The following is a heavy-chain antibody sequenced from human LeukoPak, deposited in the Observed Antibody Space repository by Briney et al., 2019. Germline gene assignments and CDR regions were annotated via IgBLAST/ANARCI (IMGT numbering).Heavy chain of an antibody. CDR3: ARDWVTTSYNWFYP. J-gene: IGHJ5*02. CDR1: GFTFSSYW. CDR2: IKQDGSEK. V-gene: IGHV3-7*01. Sequence: PGGSLRLSCAASGFTFSSYWMSWVRQAPGKGLEWVANIKQDGSEKYYVDSVKGRFTISRDNAKNSLYLQMNSLRAEDMAVYYCARDWVTTSYNWFYPWGQGTLVTVSS. D-gene: IGHD4-17*01.